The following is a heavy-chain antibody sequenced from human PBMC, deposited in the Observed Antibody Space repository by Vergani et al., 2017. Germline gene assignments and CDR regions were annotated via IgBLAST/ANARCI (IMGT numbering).Heavy chain of an antibody. CDR1: GGSISSYY. Sequence: QVQLQESGPGLVKPSETLSLTCTVSGGSISSYYWSWIRQPPGKGLEWIGYIYYSGSTNYNPSLKRRGTISVDTSKNQFSLKLSSVTAADTAVYYCARATYYYDSSGYRTYIFDYWGQGTLVTVSS. J-gene: IGHJ4*02. D-gene: IGHD3-22*01. CDR3: ARATYYYDSSGYRTYIFDY. CDR2: IYYSGST. V-gene: IGHV4-59*01.